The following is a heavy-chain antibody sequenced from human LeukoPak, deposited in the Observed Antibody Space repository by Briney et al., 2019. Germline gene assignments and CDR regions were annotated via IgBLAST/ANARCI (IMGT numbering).Heavy chain of an antibody. CDR3: ARDHNWGFDY. J-gene: IGHJ4*02. D-gene: IGHD7-27*01. Sequence: PGGSLRLSCAASGFTFSDYPMNWVRRTPGKGLEWVSYISSTGVIYYADSVRGRFSISRDNAMNSVYMQMNSLRAEDTALYYCARDHNWGFDYWGRGTLVTVSS. V-gene: IGHV3-69-1*01. CDR1: GFTFSDYP. CDR2: ISSTGVI.